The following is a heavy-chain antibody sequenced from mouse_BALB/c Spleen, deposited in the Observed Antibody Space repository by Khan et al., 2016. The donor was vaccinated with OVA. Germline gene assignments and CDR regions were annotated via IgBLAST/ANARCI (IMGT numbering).Heavy chain of an antibody. CDR2: IDPEDGET. V-gene: IGHV14-1*02. J-gene: IGHJ3*01. CDR1: GFNIKDYY. CDR3: ARSGYCAWFAY. Sequence: VQLKESGAELVRPGALVKLSCKASGFNIKDYYLHWVKQRPEQGLEWIGWIDPEDGETVYDPKFQDKASLTADTSSNTAYLQFSSLTSEDSAVFYCARSGYCAWFAYWGQGTLVTVSA. D-gene: IGHD3-2*02.